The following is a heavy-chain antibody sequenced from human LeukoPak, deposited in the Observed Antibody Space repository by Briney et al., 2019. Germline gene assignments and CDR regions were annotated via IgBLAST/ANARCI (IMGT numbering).Heavy chain of an antibody. Sequence: ASVKVSCKASGYTFTGYYMHWVRQAPGQGLEWMGWINPNSGGTNYAQKFQGRVTMTRDTSMSTAYMELSSLRYEDTAVYYCARGRGYDRTGYVYYFDFWGQGTLVTVSS. CDR3: ARGRGYDRTGYVYYFDF. CDR1: GYTFTGYY. D-gene: IGHD3-22*01. V-gene: IGHV1-2*02. J-gene: IGHJ4*02. CDR2: INPNSGGT.